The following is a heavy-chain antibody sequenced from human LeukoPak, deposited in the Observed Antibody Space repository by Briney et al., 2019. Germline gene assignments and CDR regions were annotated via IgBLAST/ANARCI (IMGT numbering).Heavy chain of an antibody. CDR3: ARYLTATDAFDI. D-gene: IGHD2-8*01. Sequence: SETLSLTCTVSGGSISSYYWSWIRQPPGKGLEWIGYIYYSGCTNYNPSLKSRVTISVDTSKNQFSLKLSSVTAADTAVYYCARYLTATDAFDIWGQGTMVTVSS. V-gene: IGHV4-59*08. J-gene: IGHJ3*02. CDR2: IYYSGCT. CDR1: GGSISSYY.